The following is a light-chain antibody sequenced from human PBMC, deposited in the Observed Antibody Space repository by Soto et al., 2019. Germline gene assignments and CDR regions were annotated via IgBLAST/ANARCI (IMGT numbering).Light chain of an antibody. V-gene: IGKV1-39*01. Sequence: DIQMTQSPSSLSASVGDRVTISCRASQSVTTYFNWYQQKPGKAPKVLIYAASSLQSEVPSRFSGSGSGTDFTLTISSLQPEDFATYYCQQSYSALLTFGGGTKVEIK. CDR2: AAS. CDR1: QSVTTY. J-gene: IGKJ4*01. CDR3: QQSYSALLT.